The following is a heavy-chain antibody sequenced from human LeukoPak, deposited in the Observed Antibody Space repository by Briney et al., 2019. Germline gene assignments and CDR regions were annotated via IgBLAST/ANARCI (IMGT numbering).Heavy chain of an antibody. CDR1: GLTFSNYA. D-gene: IGHD5-18*01. CDR2: ISISSSYI. J-gene: IGHJ4*02. Sequence: GLSLRLSCVASGLTFSNYAMHWVRQAPGKGLEWGSSISISSSYIYYADSVKGRFTISRDNAKNSLYLQMNSLRAEDTGVYYCARDSGRPQLVDYWGQGTLVTVPS. CDR3: ARDSGRPQLVDY. V-gene: IGHV3-21*01.